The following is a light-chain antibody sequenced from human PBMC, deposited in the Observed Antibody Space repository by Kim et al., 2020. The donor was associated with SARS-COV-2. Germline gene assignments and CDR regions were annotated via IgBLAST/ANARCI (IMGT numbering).Light chain of an antibody. CDR1: PSGSSN. Sequence: SPGERATLSCRASPSGSSNLALYRQKPGQAHGLLIYGAAARATGIRARFRGSGSGTEFTLTIISMQSEDVEVDYYQQYNNWPPLTFGGGTKVDIK. V-gene: IGKV3-15*01. CDR3: QQYNNWPPLT. CDR2: GAA. J-gene: IGKJ4*01.